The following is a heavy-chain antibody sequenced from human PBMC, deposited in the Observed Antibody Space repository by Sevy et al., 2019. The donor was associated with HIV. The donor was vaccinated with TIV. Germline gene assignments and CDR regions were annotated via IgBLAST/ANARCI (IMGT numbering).Heavy chain of an antibody. CDR3: ARDSIPLVQGIIITPYYYGMDV. D-gene: IGHD3-10*01. CDR1: GYTFNTFG. Sequence: ASVKVSCKTSGYTFNTFGINWVRQAPGQGLQWVGWISAYDGNTEFVQNLQGRVSMTTETSTSTVYMELKNLRSDDTAVYYCARDSIPLVQGIIITPYYYGMDVWGQGTTVTVSS. CDR2: ISAYDGNT. V-gene: IGHV1-18*04. J-gene: IGHJ6*02.